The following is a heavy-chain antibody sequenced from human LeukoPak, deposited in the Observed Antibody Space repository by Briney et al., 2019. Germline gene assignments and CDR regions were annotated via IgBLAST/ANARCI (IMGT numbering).Heavy chain of an antibody. CDR2: IYYSGST. V-gene: IGHV4-39*01. Sequence: SETLSLTCTVSGGSISSSSYYWGWIRQPPGKGLEWIGSIYYSGSTYYNPSLKSRVTISVDTSKNQFSLKLSSVTAADTAVYYCARHFSRSWAKVPNWFDPWGQGTLVTVSS. CDR3: ARHFSRSWAKVPNWFDP. CDR1: GGSISSSSYY. J-gene: IGHJ5*02. D-gene: IGHD6-13*01.